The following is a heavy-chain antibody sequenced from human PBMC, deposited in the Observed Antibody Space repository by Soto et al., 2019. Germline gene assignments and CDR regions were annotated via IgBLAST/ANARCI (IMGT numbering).Heavy chain of an antibody. J-gene: IGHJ6*02. V-gene: IGHV1-18*01. CDR2: ISPYNDDT. D-gene: IGHD3-22*01. CDR1: GYTFSSYG. Sequence: QAQLVQSGTEVKKPGASVKVSCKATGYTFSSYGITWVRQAPGQGLEWLGWISPYNDDTKYAQILHGRSTMNTDTATRTAYMDRRNLRSDDTAVYYCARGGYYDSSGARNYHYYGMDVRGQGTTVTVSS. CDR3: ARGGYYDSSGARNYHYYGMDV.